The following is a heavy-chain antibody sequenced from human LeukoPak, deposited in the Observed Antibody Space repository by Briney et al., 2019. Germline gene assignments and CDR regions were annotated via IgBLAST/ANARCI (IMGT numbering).Heavy chain of an antibody. CDR2: ISAGGYPI. CDR1: GFTFNDYY. Sequence: PGGSLTLSCTGSGFTFNDYYMSWVRQAPGKGLEWLSFISAGGYPIYYADSVRGRFTISRDTAKNSLYLQMNSLSVEDTAVYYCVMTAGPPTDHWGQGALVTVSS. CDR3: VMTAGPPTDH. J-gene: IGHJ4*01. V-gene: IGHV3-11*04.